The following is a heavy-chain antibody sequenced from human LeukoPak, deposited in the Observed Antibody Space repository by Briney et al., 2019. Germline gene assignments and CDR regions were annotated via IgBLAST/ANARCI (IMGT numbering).Heavy chain of an antibody. D-gene: IGHD5-12*01. CDR1: GFTFDDYA. V-gene: IGHV3-9*01. Sequence: PGRSLRLSCAASGFTFDDYAMHWVRQAPGEGLEWVAGISWSSGNIGYADSVKGRFTISRDNAENSLHLEMNSLRHEDTAVYFCARDAWRRAFNYGMDVWGQGTTVAVSS. CDR3: ARDAWRRAFNYGMDV. CDR2: ISWSSGNI. J-gene: IGHJ6*02.